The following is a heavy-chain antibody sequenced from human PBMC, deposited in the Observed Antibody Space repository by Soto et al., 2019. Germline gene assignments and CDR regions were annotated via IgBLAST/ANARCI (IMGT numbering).Heavy chain of an antibody. V-gene: IGHV3-23*01. CDR3: AKDSYYYDSSGGNYYYYGMDV. Sequence: EVQLLESGGGLVQPGGSLRLSCAASGFTFSSYALSWVHQPPGKGLEKVSAIIGRGGSTYYAASVKGRFTITRDNAKNTLYLQMNSLRAEDTAVYYCAKDSYYYDSSGGNYYYYGMDVWGQGTTVTVSS. CDR1: GFTFSSYA. J-gene: IGHJ6*02. CDR2: IIGRGGST. D-gene: IGHD3-22*01.